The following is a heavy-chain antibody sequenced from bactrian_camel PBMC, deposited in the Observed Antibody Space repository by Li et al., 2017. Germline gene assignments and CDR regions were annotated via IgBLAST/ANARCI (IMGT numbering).Heavy chain of an antibody. CDR3: AAEDHMVSVGYCPTPYGV. CDR1: GLTFPFID. Sequence: HVQLVESGGGSVQAGGSLRLTCRTSGLTFPFIDKGWYKKVKENECELVAVTREDGTTHYSDTVKGRFTVSQDNAAETVYLQMDNLKIEDTAKYYCAAEDHMVSVGYCPTPYGVWGQGTQVTVS. V-gene: IGHV3S53*01. D-gene: IGHD2*01. J-gene: IGHJ4*01. CDR2: TREDGTT.